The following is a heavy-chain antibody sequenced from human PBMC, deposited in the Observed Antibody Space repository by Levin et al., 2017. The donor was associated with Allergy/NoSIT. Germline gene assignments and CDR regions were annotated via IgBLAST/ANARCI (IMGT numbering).Heavy chain of an antibody. J-gene: IGHJ4*02. V-gene: IGHV4-30-4*01. D-gene: IGHD4-11*01. CDR3: AREGYSNYVDY. Sequence: SETLSLTCTVSGGSISSGDYCWSWIRQPPGKGLEWIGYIYYSGSTYYNPSLKSRVTISLDTSKNQFSLKLSSVTAADTAVYFCAREGYSNYVDYWGQGTLVTVSS. CDR1: GGSISSGDYC. CDR2: IYYSGST.